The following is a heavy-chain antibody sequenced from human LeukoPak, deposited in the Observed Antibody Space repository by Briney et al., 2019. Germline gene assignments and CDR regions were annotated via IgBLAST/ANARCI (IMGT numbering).Heavy chain of an antibody. J-gene: IGHJ4*02. CDR2: INPNSGGT. Sequence: ASVKVSCKASGYTFTGYYMHWVRQAPGQGLEWMGWINPNSGGTNYAQKFQGRVTMTRDTSISTAYMEPSRLRSDDTAVYYCARDGGGLNDIHADYWGQGTLVTVSS. V-gene: IGHV1-2*02. CDR3: ARDGGGLNDIHADY. D-gene: IGHD3-9*01. CDR1: GYTFTGYY.